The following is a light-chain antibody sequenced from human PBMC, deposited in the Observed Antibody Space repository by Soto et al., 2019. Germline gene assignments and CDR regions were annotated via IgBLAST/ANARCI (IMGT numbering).Light chain of an antibody. V-gene: IGLV3-1*01. CDR3: QAWDRSTVV. J-gene: IGLJ2*01. Sequence: SYELTQPPSVSVSPGQTASITCSGDKLGTKYACWYQQKPGQSPVLVIYQDTKRPSGIPERFAGSNSGNTATLTISRTQAMDEADYYCQAWDRSTVVFGGGTKVTVL. CDR1: KLGTKY. CDR2: QDT.